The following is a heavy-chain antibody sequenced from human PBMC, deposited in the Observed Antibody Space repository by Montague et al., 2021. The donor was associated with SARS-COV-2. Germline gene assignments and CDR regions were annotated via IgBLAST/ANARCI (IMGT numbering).Heavy chain of an antibody. D-gene: IGHD2-2*01. V-gene: IGHV4-31*03. Sequence: TLSLTCTVSGGSISSGGYYWSWIRQHPGKGLEWIGYIYYSGSTYYNPSLKSRVTISVDTSKNQFSLKLSSVTAADTAVYYCARATAGPAAIFMGFPRPPDAFDIWGQGTMVTVSS. CDR3: ARATAGPAAIFMGFPRPPDAFDI. CDR1: GGSISSGGYY. J-gene: IGHJ3*02. CDR2: IYYSGST.